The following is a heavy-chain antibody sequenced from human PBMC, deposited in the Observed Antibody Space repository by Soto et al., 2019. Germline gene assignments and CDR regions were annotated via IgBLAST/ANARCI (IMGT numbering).Heavy chain of an antibody. J-gene: IGHJ6*02. Sequence: QVQLVQSGAEVKKPGSSVKVSCKASGGTFSSYAISWVRQAPGQGLEWMGGIIPIFGTANYAQKFQGRVTITADESTSTAYMELSSLRSKDTAVYYCARDRPALLLTYYGMDVWGQGTTVTVSS. CDR1: GGTFSSYA. CDR3: ARDRPALLLTYYGMDV. D-gene: IGHD2-15*01. V-gene: IGHV1-69*01. CDR2: IIPIFGTA.